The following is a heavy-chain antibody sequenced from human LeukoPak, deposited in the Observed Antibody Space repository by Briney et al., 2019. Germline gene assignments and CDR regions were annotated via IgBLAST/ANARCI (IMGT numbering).Heavy chain of an antibody. D-gene: IGHD3-22*01. CDR1: GGSISSYY. V-gene: IGHV4-59*01. Sequence: SETLSLTCTVSGGSISSYYWSWIRQPPGKGLEWIGYIYYSGSTNYNPSLKSRVTISVDTSKNQFSLKLSSVTAADTAVYYCARDRGYYYDSSGCYRARYYGMDVWGQGTTVTVSS. J-gene: IGHJ6*02. CDR3: ARDRGYYYDSSGCYRARYYGMDV. CDR2: IYYSGST.